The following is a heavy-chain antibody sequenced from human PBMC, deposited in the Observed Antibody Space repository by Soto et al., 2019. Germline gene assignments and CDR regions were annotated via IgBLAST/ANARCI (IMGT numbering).Heavy chain of an antibody. J-gene: IGHJ3*01. CDR2: IYASDST. V-gene: IGHV3-53*02. D-gene: IGHD4-17*01. CDR3: ATPVTRLIAFDL. CDR1: GFTVSSHY. Sequence: EVQVVETGGGLIQPGGSLRLSCAASGFTVSSHYMTWVRQTPGKGLEWVSIIYASDSTFYADSVKGRFTISRDNSKNTVYLHLNSLRAEDTAMYYCATPVTRLIAFDLWGQGTMVTVSS.